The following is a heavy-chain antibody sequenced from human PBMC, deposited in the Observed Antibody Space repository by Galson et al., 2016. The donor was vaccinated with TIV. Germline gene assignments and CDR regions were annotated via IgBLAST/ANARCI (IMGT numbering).Heavy chain of an antibody. Sequence: QSGAEVKKPGESLIISCKTSGYSFTNHWIAWVRQMPGKGLEWMGIIFPGDSDTRYSPSFQGQVIISVDRSINTAYLQWSSLTASDTAMYYCARDFWSGGPLGYYYVMDVWGQGTTVSVSS. CDR3: ARDFWSGGPLGYYYVMDV. CDR1: GYSFTNHW. D-gene: IGHD3-3*01. J-gene: IGHJ6*02. V-gene: IGHV5-51*03. CDR2: IFPGDSDT.